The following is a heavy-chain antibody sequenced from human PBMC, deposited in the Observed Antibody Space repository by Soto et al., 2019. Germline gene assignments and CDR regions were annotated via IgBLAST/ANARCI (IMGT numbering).Heavy chain of an antibody. CDR3: ARHHVRGRTIVGAAEY. J-gene: IGHJ4*02. Sequence: SETLSLTCAVYGGSFSGYYWSWIRQPPGKGLEWIGEINYSGNTNYNPSLKSRVSISVDTSKNQLFLNMGSMTAADTAMYYCARHHVRGRTIVGAAEYWGQGTLVTVSS. D-gene: IGHD1-26*01. CDR2: INYSGNT. CDR1: GGSFSGYY. V-gene: IGHV4-34*01.